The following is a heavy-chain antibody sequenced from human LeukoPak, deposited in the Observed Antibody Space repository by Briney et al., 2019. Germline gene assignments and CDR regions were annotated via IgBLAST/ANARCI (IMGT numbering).Heavy chain of an antibody. CDR1: GFTFSSYD. Sequence: GGSLRLSCAASGFTFSSYDMHWVRQATGKGLEWVSAIGTAGDTYYPGSVKGRFTISRENAKNSLYLQMNSLRAGDTAVFYCARVMTTVTPNWFDPWGQGTLVTVSS. D-gene: IGHD4-17*01. CDR2: IGTAGDT. V-gene: IGHV3-13*01. CDR3: ARVMTTVTPNWFDP. J-gene: IGHJ5*02.